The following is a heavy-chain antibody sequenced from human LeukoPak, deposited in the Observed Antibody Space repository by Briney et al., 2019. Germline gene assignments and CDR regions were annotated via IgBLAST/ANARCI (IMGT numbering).Heavy chain of an antibody. CDR3: ARSQYYYYYMDV. J-gene: IGHJ6*03. CDR2: ISSSGSTV. Sequence: GGSLRLSCAASGFTFSSYEMNWVRQAPGKGLEWVSYISSSGSTVYYADSVKGRFTISRDNAKNSLYLQMNSLRAEDTAVYYCARSQYYYYYMDVWGKGTTVTVSS. V-gene: IGHV3-48*03. CDR1: GFTFSSYE.